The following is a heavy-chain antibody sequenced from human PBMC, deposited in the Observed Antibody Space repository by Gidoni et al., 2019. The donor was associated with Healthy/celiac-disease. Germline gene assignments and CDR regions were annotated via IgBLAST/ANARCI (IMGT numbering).Heavy chain of an antibody. CDR2: ISSSSSYI. CDR1: GFTFSSYS. Sequence: EVQLVESGGGLVKPGGSLRLPWAAPGFTFSSYSMNWVRQAPGKGLEWVASISSSSSYIYYTDSVKGRFTISRDNAKNSLYLQMNSLRAEDTAVYYGAKEGIVGAFYYWGQGTLVTVSS. V-gene: IGHV3-21*01. D-gene: IGHD1-26*01. CDR3: AKEGIVGAFYY. J-gene: IGHJ4*02.